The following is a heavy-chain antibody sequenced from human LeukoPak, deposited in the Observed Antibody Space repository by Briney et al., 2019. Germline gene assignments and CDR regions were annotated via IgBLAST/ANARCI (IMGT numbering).Heavy chain of an antibody. CDR1: GGSISSGGFY. J-gene: IGHJ6*02. D-gene: IGHD4-17*01. V-gene: IGHV4-31*03. CDR2: INYSART. Sequence: SQTLSLTCTVSGGSISSGGFYWSWIRQHPGKGLEWIGYINYSARTYYNPSLKSRVTISVDTSKNQFSLQLRSVTAADTAVYYCAREDPQTTVPEGMDVWGQGTTVTVSS. CDR3: AREDPQTTVPEGMDV.